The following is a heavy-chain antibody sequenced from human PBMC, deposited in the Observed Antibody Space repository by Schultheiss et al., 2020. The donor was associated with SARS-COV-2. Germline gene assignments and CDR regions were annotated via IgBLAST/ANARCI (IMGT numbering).Heavy chain of an antibody. CDR2: INHSGST. J-gene: IGHJ4*02. V-gene: IGHV4-39*07. Sequence: SETLSLTCTVSGGSISSGDYYWSWIRQPPGKGLEWIGEINHSGSTNYNPSLKSRVTISIDTSKNQFSLKLSSVTAADTAVYYCARAGIRAAGYSYGSDFDYWGQGILVTVSS. CDR1: GGSISSGDYY. CDR3: ARAGIRAAGYSYGSDFDY. D-gene: IGHD5-18*01.